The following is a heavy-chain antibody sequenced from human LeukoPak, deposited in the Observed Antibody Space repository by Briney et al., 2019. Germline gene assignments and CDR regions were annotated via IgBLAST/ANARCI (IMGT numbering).Heavy chain of an antibody. CDR2: IYASGST. CDR3: ARAGSSGWYVFDN. D-gene: IGHD6-19*01. Sequence: PSETLSLTCTVSGGSISNYYWSWIRQPAGKGLEWIGRIYASGSTNYNPSLKSRVTMSVDTSKNQLSLKLSSVTAADTAMYHCARAGSSGWYVFDNWGQGTVVTVSS. J-gene: IGHJ4*02. CDR1: GGSISNYY. V-gene: IGHV4-4*07.